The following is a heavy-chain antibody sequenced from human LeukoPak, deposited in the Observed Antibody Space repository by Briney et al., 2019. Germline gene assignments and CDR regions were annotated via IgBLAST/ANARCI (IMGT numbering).Heavy chain of an antibody. Sequence: SVKVSCKASGGTCSSYAISWVRQAPGQGLEWMGGIIPIFGTANYAQKFQGRVTITADESTSTAYMELSSLRSEDTAVYYCARLGPHYGGNPDNWFDPWGQGTLVTVSS. V-gene: IGHV1-69*13. CDR2: IIPIFGTA. D-gene: IGHD4-23*01. CDR1: GGTCSSYA. J-gene: IGHJ5*02. CDR3: ARLGPHYGGNPDNWFDP.